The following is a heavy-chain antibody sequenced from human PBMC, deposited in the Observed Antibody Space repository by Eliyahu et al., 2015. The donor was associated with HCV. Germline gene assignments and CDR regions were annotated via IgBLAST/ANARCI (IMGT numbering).Heavy chain of an antibody. V-gene: IGHV3-30*18. CDR2: ISYDGSNK. J-gene: IGHJ6*02. CDR1: GFTFXXXG. Sequence: QVQLVESGGGVVQPGXSLRLXCAASGFTFXXXGXPWVRQAPGKGLEWVAVISYDGSNKYYADSVKGRFTISRDNSKNTLYLQMNSLRAEDTAVYYCAKDGAYSSSWFYYYYYGMDVWGQGTTVTVSS. CDR3: AKDGAYSSSWFYYYYYGMDV. D-gene: IGHD6-13*01.